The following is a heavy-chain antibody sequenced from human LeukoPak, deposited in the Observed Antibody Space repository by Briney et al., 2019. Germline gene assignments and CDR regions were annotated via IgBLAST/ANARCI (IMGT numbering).Heavy chain of an antibody. CDR1: GFIFSSYA. CDR3: AKDLDVVVVAASH. Sequence: GGSLRLSCAASGFIFSSYAMSWVRQAPGKGLEWVSAISGSGGSTYYADSVKGRFTISRDNSKNTLYLQMNSLRAEDTAVYYCAKDLDVVVVAASHWGQGTLVTVSS. CDR2: ISGSGGST. V-gene: IGHV3-23*01. D-gene: IGHD2-15*01. J-gene: IGHJ4*02.